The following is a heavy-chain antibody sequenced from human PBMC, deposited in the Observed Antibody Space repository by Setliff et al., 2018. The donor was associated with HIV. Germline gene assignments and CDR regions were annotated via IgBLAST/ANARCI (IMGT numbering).Heavy chain of an antibody. CDR2: IYYSGTT. CDR1: GGSIKSSSYY. CDR3: ARVNALIRAPFDY. J-gene: IGHJ4*02. V-gene: IGHV4-61*05. Sequence: SETLSLTCTVSGGSIKSSSYYWSWIRQPPGKGLEWIGYIYYSGTTNYSPSLNSRATISVDTSKNSFSLRLSSVTAADTAVYYCARVNALIRAPFDYWGQGALVTVSS.